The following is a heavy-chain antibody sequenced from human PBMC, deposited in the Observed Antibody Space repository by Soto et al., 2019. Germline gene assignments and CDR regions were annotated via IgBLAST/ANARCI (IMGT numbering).Heavy chain of an antibody. CDR2: IYYSGST. V-gene: IGHV4-59*08. CDR3: ARATIVLVPAAMVSHWFDP. Sequence: SETLSLTCTVSGGSISSYYWSWIRQPPGKGLEWIGYIYYSGSTYYNPSLKSRVTISVDTSKNQFSLKLSSVTAADTAVYYCARATIVLVPAAMVSHWFDPWGQGTLVTVSS. CDR1: GGSISSYY. D-gene: IGHD2-2*01. J-gene: IGHJ5*02.